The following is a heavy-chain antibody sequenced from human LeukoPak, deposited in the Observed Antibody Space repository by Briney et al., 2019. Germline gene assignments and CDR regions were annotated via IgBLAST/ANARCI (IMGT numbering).Heavy chain of an antibody. CDR1: GGSISSYY. Sequence: KPSETLSLTCTVSGGSISSYYWSWIRQPPGKGLEWIGYIYYSGSTNYNPSLKSRVTISVDTSKNQFSLKLSSVTAADTAVYYCARNYWGYILYFDYWGQGTLVTVSS. V-gene: IGHV4-59*01. J-gene: IGHJ4*02. D-gene: IGHD7-27*01. CDR3: ARNYWGYILYFDY. CDR2: IYYSGST.